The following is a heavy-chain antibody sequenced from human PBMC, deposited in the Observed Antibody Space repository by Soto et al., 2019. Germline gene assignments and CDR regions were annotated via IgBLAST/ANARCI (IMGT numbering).Heavy chain of an antibody. CDR3: ARLLGIAVAGTRGGWFDP. J-gene: IGHJ5*02. D-gene: IGHD6-19*01. Sequence: GESLKISCKGSGYSFTSYLIGWVRQMHVKGLEWMGIIYPGDSDTRYSPSFQGQVTISADKSISTAYLQWSSLKASDTAMYYCARLLGIAVAGTRGGWFDPWGRGTLVTVSS. CDR1: GYSFTSYL. CDR2: IYPGDSDT. V-gene: IGHV5-51*01.